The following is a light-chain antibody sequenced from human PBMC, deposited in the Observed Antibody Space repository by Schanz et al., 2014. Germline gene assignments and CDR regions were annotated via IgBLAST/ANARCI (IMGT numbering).Light chain of an antibody. V-gene: IGLV1-44*01. CDR2: SNT. CDR3: AAWDDSLDADV. J-gene: IGLJ1*01. CDR1: SSNIGRNT. Sequence: QSVLTQPPSASGTPGQRVTISCSGSSSNIGRNTVNWYQHLPGTAPKLLIYSNTLRPSGVPDRFSNSKSGTSASLAISGLQSEDEADYYCAAWDDSLDADVFGSGTKLTVL.